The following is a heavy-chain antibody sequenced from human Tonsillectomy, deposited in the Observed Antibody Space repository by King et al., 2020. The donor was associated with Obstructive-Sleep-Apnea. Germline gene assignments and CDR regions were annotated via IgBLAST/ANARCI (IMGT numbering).Heavy chain of an antibody. CDR1: GGSFSGYY. J-gene: IGHJ4*02. D-gene: IGHD5-18*01. CDR3: ARNVLDTAMVL. Sequence: QLQQWGAGLLKPSETLSLTCAVYGGSFSGYYWSWIRQPPGKGLEWFGESIHSGSTNYNPSLKSRVTISVDTSKNQFSLKLSSVTAADTAVYYCARNVLDTAMVLWGQGTLVTVSS. CDR2: SIHSGST. V-gene: IGHV4-34*12.